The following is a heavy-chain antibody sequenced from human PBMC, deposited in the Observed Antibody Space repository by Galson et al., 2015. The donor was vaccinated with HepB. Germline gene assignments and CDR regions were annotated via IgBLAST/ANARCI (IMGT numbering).Heavy chain of an antibody. CDR2: IKHDGSEK. CDR1: GFTFSTYL. CDR3: AGGAHSAY. V-gene: IGHV3-7*03. Sequence: SLRLSCAASGFTFSTYLMSWVRQAPGKGLEWVASIKHDGSEKYYADSVRGRFTISRDNAKNSLYLQMDSLRAEDTAVYYCAGGAHSAYWGQGTLVTVSS. J-gene: IGHJ4*02.